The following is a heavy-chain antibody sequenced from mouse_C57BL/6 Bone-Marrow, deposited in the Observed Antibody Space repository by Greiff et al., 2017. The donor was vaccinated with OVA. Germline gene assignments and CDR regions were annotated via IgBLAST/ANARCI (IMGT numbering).Heavy chain of an antibody. D-gene: IGHD2-10*01. CDR3: ARFKTSYYELEGDYCDY. V-gene: IGHV5-9*01. Sequence: EVQLVESGGGLVKPGGSLKLSCAASGFTFSSYTMSWVRQTPEKRLEWVATISGGGGNTSYPDSVKGRFTISRDNAKNTLYLQMSSLRSEDTALDDCARFKTSYYELEGDYCDYWGQGTTLTVSS. J-gene: IGHJ2*01. CDR1: GFTFSSYT. CDR2: ISGGGGNT.